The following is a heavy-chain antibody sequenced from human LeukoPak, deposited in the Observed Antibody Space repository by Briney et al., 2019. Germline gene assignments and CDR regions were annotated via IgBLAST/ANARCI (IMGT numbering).Heavy chain of an antibody. CDR2: IYYSGST. V-gene: IGHV4-30-4*08. Sequence: SETLSLTCTVSGGSISSSSYYWGWIRQPPGKGLEWIGYIYYSGSTYYNPSLKSRVTISVDTSKNQFSLKLSSVTAADTAVYYCARGPYGALGYWGQGTLVTVSS. CDR3: ARGPYGALGY. J-gene: IGHJ4*02. CDR1: GGSISSSSYY. D-gene: IGHD4-17*01.